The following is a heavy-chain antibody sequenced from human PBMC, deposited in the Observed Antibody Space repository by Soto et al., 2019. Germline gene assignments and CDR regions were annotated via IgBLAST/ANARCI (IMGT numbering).Heavy chain of an antibody. Sequence: HPGGSLRLSCAASGFTFSSYAMSWVRQAPGKGLEWVSAISGSGGSTYYADSVKGRFTISRDNSKNTLYLQMNSLRAEDTAVYYCLKEVLVVPAAMREFGAFDIWGQGTMVTVSS. J-gene: IGHJ3*02. V-gene: IGHV3-23*01. CDR2: ISGSGGST. D-gene: IGHD2-2*01. CDR1: GFTFSSYA. CDR3: LKEVLVVPAAMREFGAFDI.